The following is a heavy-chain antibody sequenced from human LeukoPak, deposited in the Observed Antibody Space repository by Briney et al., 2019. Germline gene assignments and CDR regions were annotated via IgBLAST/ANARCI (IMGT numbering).Heavy chain of an antibody. CDR3: ARSYYDSSAQWDNWFDP. Sequence: GASVKVSCKASGYTFTGYYMHWVRQAPGQGLEWMGRINPNSGGTNYAQKFQGRVTMTRDTSISTAYMGLSSLRSDDTAVYYCARSYYDSSAQWDNWFDPWGQGTLVTVSS. D-gene: IGHD3-22*01. V-gene: IGHV1-2*02. CDR1: GYTFTGYY. CDR2: INPNSGGT. J-gene: IGHJ5*02.